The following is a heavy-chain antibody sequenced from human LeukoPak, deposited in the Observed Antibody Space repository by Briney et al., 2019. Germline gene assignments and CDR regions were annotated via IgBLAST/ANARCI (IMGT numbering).Heavy chain of an antibody. CDR1: GFTFSSHA. D-gene: IGHD6-13*01. CDR3: AKDSGSSSSRVRFDY. CDR2: ISGSGGTT. V-gene: IGHV3-23*01. Sequence: PGGSLRLSCAASGFTFSSHAMSWVRQAPGKGLEWVSAISGSGGTTYYADSVKGRFTISRDNSKSTLYLQMNSLRPEDTAVYYCAKDSGSSSSRVRFDYWGQGTLVTVSS. J-gene: IGHJ4*02.